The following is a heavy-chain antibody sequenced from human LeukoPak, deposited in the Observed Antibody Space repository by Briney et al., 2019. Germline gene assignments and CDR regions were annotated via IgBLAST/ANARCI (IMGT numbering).Heavy chain of an antibody. V-gene: IGHV1-69*13. CDR1: GGTFSSYA. CDR3: AREDCGGDCYSNQLDY. Sequence: SVKVSCKASGGTFSSYAISWVRQAPAQGLEWMGGIIPIFGTANYAQKFQGRVTITADESTSTAYMELSSLRSEDTAVYYCAREDCGGDCYSNQLDYWGQGTVVTVSS. J-gene: IGHJ4*02. D-gene: IGHD2-21*01. CDR2: IIPIFGTA.